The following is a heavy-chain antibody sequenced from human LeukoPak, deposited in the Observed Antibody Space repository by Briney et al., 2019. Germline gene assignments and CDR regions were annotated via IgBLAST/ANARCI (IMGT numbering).Heavy chain of an antibody. CDR3: AKGGKSSSWYQSLSDWFDP. CDR2: IWYDGSNK. D-gene: IGHD6-13*01. CDR1: GFTFNSYG. V-gene: IGHV3-33*06. Sequence: GGSLRLSCAASGFTFNSYGMHWVRQAPGKGLEWVAVIWYDGSNKYYADSVKGRFTISRDNSKNTLYLQMNSLRAEDTAVYYCAKGGKSSSWYQSLSDWFDPWGQGTLVTVSS. J-gene: IGHJ5*02.